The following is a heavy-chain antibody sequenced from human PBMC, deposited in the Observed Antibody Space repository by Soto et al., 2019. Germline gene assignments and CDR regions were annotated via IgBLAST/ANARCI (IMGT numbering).Heavy chain of an antibody. D-gene: IGHD1-1*01. CDR2: IWYDGSNK. CDR3: ARAAGWNDVNKNFDY. V-gene: IGHV3-33*01. Sequence: PGGSLRLSCAASGFTFSSYGMHWVRQAPGKGLEWVAVIWYDGSNKYYADSVKGRFTISRDNSKNTLYLQMNSLRAEDTAVYYCARAAGWNDVNKNFDYWGQGTLVTVSS. J-gene: IGHJ4*02. CDR1: GFTFSSYG.